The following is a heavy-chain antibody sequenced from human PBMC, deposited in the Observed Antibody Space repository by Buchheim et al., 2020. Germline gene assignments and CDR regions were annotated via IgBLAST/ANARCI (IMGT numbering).Heavy chain of an antibody. CDR3: ARDQNYYGLDV. Sequence: EMQLEESGGGLVKPGGSLRLSCAASGFALSNYTLTWVRQAPGKGLEWISSISTSDNYIYYADSVRGRFTISSDNTRNSLYLQMSSLRAEDTAVYYCARDQNYYGLDVWGQGTT. CDR2: ISTSDNYI. V-gene: IGHV3-21*01. CDR1: GFALSNYT. J-gene: IGHJ6*02.